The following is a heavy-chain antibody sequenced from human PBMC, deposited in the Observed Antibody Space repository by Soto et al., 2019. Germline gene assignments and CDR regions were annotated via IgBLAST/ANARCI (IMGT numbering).Heavy chain of an antibody. CDR1: GGSFSGYY. CDR3: ARGGVFGYSYGLIYYGMDV. Sequence: ETLSLTCAVYGGSFSGYYWSWIRQPPGKGLEWIGEINHSGSTNYNPSLKSRVTISVDTSKNQFSLKLGSVTAADTAVYYCARGGVFGYSYGLIYYGMDVWGQGTTVTVSS. J-gene: IGHJ6*02. D-gene: IGHD5-18*01. CDR2: INHSGST. V-gene: IGHV4-34*01.